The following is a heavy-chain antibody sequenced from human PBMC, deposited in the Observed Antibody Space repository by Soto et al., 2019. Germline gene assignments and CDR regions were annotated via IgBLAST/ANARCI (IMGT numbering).Heavy chain of an antibody. CDR1: GFTFSNYA. J-gene: IGHJ6*02. Sequence: GGSLRLSCAASGFTFSNYAMHWVRQAPGKGLEWVAVISNDGSQKFYPDSVKGRFTFSRDNSKNTMYIEMSTLRPEDTALYFCAREMSAPIGYYYGLDVWGQGTTVTVS. D-gene: IGHD3-16*02. V-gene: IGHV3-30-3*01. CDR3: AREMSAPIGYYYGLDV. CDR2: ISNDGSQK.